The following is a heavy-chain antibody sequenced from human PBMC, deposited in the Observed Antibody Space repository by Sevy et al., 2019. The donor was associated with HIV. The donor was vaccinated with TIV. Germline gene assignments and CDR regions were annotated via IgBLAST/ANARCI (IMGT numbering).Heavy chain of an antibody. Sequence: GGSLRLSCAASGFAFNSYWMSWVRQAPGMGLQWVGTIKEDGSEKYYVDSMKGRFTISRDNAKNSLCLQMNSLRAEDTAVYYCARDWRGYIGSGSDYYYYGMDVWGQGTTVTVSS. CDR2: IKEDGSEK. CDR3: ARDWRGYIGSGSDYYYYGMDV. J-gene: IGHJ6*02. V-gene: IGHV3-7*03. CDR1: GFAFNSYW. D-gene: IGHD3-10*01.